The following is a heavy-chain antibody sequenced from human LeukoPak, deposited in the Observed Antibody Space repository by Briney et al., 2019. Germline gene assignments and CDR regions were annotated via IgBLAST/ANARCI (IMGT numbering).Heavy chain of an antibody. CDR3: AKGTTARGSSSLLFDY. D-gene: IGHD6-6*01. J-gene: IGHJ4*02. V-gene: IGHV3-23*01. CDR2: ISGSGGST. CDR1: GFTFGDYA. Sequence: GGSLRLSCTASGFTFGDYAMSWVRQAPGKGLEWVSAISGSGGSTYYADSVKGRFTISRDNSKNTLYLQMNSLRAEDTAVYYCAKGTTARGSSSLLFDYWGQGTLVTVSS.